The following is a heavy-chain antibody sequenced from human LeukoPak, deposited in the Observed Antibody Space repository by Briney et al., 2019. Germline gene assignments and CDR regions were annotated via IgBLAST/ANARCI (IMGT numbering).Heavy chain of an antibody. CDR1: GYTFTSYG. CDR3: ARCRRDYDFWSGYLTFDY. Sequence: ASVKVSCKASGYTFTSYGISWVRQAPGQGLEWMGWISAYNGNTNYAQKLQGRVTMTTDTSTNTAYMELRSLRSDDTAVYYCARCRRDYDFWSGYLTFDYWGQGTLVTVSS. D-gene: IGHD3-3*01. CDR2: ISAYNGNT. J-gene: IGHJ4*02. V-gene: IGHV1-18*01.